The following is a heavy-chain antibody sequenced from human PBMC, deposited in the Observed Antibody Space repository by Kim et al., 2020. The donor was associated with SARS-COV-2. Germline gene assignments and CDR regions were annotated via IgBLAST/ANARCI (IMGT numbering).Heavy chain of an antibody. D-gene: IGHD5-12*01. V-gene: IGHV1-69*13. Sequence: SVKVSCKASGGNFSNYGFSWVRQAPGQGLEWMGGILPMVETASYAEKFQGRVTITADESTSTAYLEVTSLRVEDTAVYYCARVSPVDDYYGMYVWGQGATVFASS. CDR1: GGNFSNYG. CDR2: ILPMVETA. CDR3: ARVSPVDDYYGMYV. J-gene: IGHJ6*02.